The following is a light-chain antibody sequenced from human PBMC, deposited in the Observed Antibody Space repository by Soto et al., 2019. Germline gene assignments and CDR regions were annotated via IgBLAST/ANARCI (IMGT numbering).Light chain of an antibody. Sequence: ENVLTQSPDTLSLSPGERATLSCRASQTVASSFLAWYQHKPGQAPRLLIYDSSTSASGIPDRFSGSGSGTDFTLTISTLEPEDFAVYYCQQYSSSPYNCGQGTKLEIK. CDR3: QQYSSSPYN. V-gene: IGKV3-20*01. CDR2: DSS. J-gene: IGKJ2*01. CDR1: QTVASSF.